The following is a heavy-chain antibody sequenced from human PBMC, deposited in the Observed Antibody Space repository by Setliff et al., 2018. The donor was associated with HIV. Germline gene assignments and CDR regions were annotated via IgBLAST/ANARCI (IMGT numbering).Heavy chain of an antibody. CDR3: ARVSYDYASYYMDV. CDR1: GYSISSGYY. D-gene: IGHD3-16*01. Sequence: PSETLSLTCAVAGYSISSGYYWGWIRQPPGKGLEWIGTIYQSESTYYNPSLKSRVTISLDTSKNQFPVKLSSVTAADTAVYYCARVSYDYASYYMDVWGKGTTVTVSS. CDR2: IYQSEST. V-gene: IGHV4-38-2*01. J-gene: IGHJ6*03.